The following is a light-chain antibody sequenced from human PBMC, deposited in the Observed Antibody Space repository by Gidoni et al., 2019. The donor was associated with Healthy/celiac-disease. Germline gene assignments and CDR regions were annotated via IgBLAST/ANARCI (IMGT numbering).Light chain of an antibody. CDR2: AAS. CDR1: QGISSY. Sequence: AIRMTQSPSSFSASTGDRVTITCRASQGISSYLAWYQQKPGKAPKLLIYAASTLQSGVPSRFSGSGSGTDFTLTISCLQSEDFATYYCQQYYSYLITFXGXTKVEIK. CDR3: QQYYSYLIT. V-gene: IGKV1-8*01. J-gene: IGKJ4*01.